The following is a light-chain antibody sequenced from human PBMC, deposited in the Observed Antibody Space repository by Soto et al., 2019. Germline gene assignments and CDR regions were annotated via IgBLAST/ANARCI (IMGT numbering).Light chain of an antibody. CDR3: TSFAGSDKLI. V-gene: IGLV2-8*01. Sequence: QSVLTQPPSASGSPGQSATISCTGAASDIGAYNFVSWYQQYPGKAPKLMIYEVYKRPSGAPDRFSGSKSGNTASLTVSGLQPEDEADYYCTSFAGSDKLIFGGGTKVTVL. J-gene: IGLJ2*01. CDR1: ASDIGAYNF. CDR2: EVY.